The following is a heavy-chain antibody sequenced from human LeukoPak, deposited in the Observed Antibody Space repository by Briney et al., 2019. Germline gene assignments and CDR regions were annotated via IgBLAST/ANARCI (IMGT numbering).Heavy chain of an antibody. D-gene: IGHD1-1*01. CDR1: GYTFTEDA. J-gene: IGHJ4*02. V-gene: IGHV1-8*01. CDR2: MTPDNGNS. Sequence: ASVKVSCKASGYTFTEDAIIWVRQATGQGLEWMGWMTPDNGNSDHAQKFQDRVTMTRDTSISTAYMELSSLRSEDTAVYYCARYNWNDPIDYWGQGTLVTVSS. CDR3: ARYNWNDPIDY.